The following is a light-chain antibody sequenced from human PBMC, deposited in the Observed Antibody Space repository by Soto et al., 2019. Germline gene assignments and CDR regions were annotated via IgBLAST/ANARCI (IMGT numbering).Light chain of an antibody. J-gene: IGKJ5*01. CDR3: HQYHSYSIT. CDR1: QSISSW. V-gene: IGKV1-5*01. Sequence: DIQMAQSPSTLSASIGDRVTITCRASQSISSWLAWYQQKPGKAPKLLIYDASSLESGVPSRFSGSGSGTEFTLTVSSLQPDDFATYYCHQYHSYSITFGQGTRLEI. CDR2: DAS.